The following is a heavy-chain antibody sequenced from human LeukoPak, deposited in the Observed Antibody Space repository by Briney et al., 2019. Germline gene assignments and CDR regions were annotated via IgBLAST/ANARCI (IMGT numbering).Heavy chain of an antibody. CDR2: VNPSSGDT. CDR3: ARRSVTFSFDY. V-gene: IGHV1-46*01. D-gene: IGHD3-16*01. Sequence: GASVKVSCKTSGYTFTSYNIHWVRLAPGQGIEWMGVVNPSSGDTSYEQKFQGGVTMTRDTSTNTVYMELSSLRSEDTAVYYCARRSVTFSFDYWGQGTLVTVSS. CDR1: GYTFTSYN. J-gene: IGHJ4*02.